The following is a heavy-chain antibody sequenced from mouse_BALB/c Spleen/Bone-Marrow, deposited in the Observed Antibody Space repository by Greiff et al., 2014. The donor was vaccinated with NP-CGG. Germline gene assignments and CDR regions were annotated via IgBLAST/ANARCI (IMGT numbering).Heavy chain of an antibody. Sequence: DVKLVESGGGLVKPGGSLKLSCAASGFTFSDYYMYWVRQTPEKRLEWVATISDGSTYTYYPDSVKGRFTISRGNAKNNLYLQMSSLKSEDTALYYCARDRGVQGYAMDYWGQGTSVTVSS. J-gene: IGHJ4*01. V-gene: IGHV5-4*02. CDR1: GFTFSDYY. CDR2: ISDGSTYT. CDR3: ARDRGVQGYAMDY. D-gene: IGHD2-14*01.